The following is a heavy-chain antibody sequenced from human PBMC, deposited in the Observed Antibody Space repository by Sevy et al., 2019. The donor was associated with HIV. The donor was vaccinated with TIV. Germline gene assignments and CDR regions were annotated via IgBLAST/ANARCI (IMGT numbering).Heavy chain of an antibody. CDR1: GYSFTSYW. V-gene: IGHV5-51*01. D-gene: IGHD7-27*01. CDR2: IYPGDSDT. J-gene: IGHJ4*02. CDR3: ARHPIRSGLGLTGDTTNFYY. Sequence: GGSLRLSCKGSGYSFTSYWIGWVRQMPGKGLEWMGIIYPGDSDTRYSPSFQGQVTISADKSISTAYLQWSSLKASDTAMYYCARHPIRSGLGLTGDTTNFYYWGQGTLVTVSS.